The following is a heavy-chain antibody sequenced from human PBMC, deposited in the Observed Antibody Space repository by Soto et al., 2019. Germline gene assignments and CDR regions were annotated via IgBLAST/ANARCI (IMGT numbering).Heavy chain of an antibody. Sequence: SETLSLTCTVSGGSISSGDYYWSWIRQPPGKGLEWIGYIYYSGSTNYNPSLKSRVTISVDTSKNQFSLELSSVTAADTAVYYCARGTTAMVTYFDYWGQGTLVTSPQ. CDR3: ARGTTAMVTYFDY. CDR1: GGSISSGDYY. V-gene: IGHV4-61*08. J-gene: IGHJ4*02. CDR2: IYYSGST. D-gene: IGHD5-18*01.